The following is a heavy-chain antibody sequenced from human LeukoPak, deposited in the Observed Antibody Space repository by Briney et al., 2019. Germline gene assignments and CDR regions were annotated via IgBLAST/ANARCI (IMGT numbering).Heavy chain of an antibody. CDR1: GFTFSSYE. V-gene: IGHV3-48*03. CDR2: IRSSGSTI. D-gene: IGHD2-2*01. Sequence: GGSLRLSCAASGFTFSSYERNWFRQSPGKGLEWVSHIRSSGSTIYHAECVKGRFTISRDNAKNSLYLQMNSLRAEDTAVYYCARNIVPAAVNYYYYGMDVWGKGTTVTVSS. CDR3: ARNIVPAAVNYYYYGMDV. J-gene: IGHJ6*04.